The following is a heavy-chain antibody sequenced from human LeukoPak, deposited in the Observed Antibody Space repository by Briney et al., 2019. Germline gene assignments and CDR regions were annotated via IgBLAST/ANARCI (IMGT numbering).Heavy chain of an antibody. CDR1: GFTLSNYG. Sequence: GGSLRLSCAASGFTLSNYGIHWVRQAPGKGLEWVTFIRYDGSIKYYADFVKGRFTISRDNSKNTLYLQMNSLRAEDTAVYYCARSLKRELLRTYFDHWGQGTLVTVSS. CDR2: IRYDGSIK. D-gene: IGHD1-26*01. J-gene: IGHJ4*02. CDR3: ARSLKRELLRTYFDH. V-gene: IGHV3-30*02.